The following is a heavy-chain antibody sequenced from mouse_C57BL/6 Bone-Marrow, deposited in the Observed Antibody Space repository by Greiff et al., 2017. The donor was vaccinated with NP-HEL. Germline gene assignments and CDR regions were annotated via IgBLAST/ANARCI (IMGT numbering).Heavy chain of an antibody. CDR3: ARRGWLLRGDY. CDR1: GYSFTGYY. Sequence: VQLQQSGPELVKPGASVKISCKASGYSFTGYYMNWVKQSPEKSLEWIGEINPSTGGTTYNQKFEAKATLTVDKSSSTAYMQLKSLTSEDSAVYYCARRGWLLRGDYWGQGTSVTVSS. CDR2: INPSTGGT. D-gene: IGHD2-3*01. V-gene: IGHV1-42*01. J-gene: IGHJ4*01.